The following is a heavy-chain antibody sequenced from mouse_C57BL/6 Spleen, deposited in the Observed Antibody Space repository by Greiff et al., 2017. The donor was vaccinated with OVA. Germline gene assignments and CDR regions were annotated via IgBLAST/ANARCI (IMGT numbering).Heavy chain of an antibody. CDR2: ISSGGSYT. D-gene: IGHD1-1*01. CDR1: GFTFSSYG. CDR3: ARRTTGGDFDY. V-gene: IGHV5-6*01. J-gene: IGHJ2*01. Sequence: EVQLVESGGDLVKPGGSLKLSCAASGFTFSSYGMSWVRQTPDKRLEWVATISSGGSYTYYTDSVKGRFTISRDNAKNTLYMQLSSLKSEDTAMDYCARRTTGGDFDYWGQGTTLTVSS.